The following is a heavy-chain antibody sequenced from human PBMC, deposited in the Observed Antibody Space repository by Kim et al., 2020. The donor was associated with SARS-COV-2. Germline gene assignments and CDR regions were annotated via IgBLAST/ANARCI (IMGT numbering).Heavy chain of an antibody. CDR2: IWYDGSNK. D-gene: IGHD3-10*01. J-gene: IGHJ6*02. Sequence: GGSLRLSCAASGFTFSSYGMHWVRQAPGKGLEWVAVIWYDGSNKYYADSVKGRFTISRDNSKNTLYLQMNSLRAEDTAVYYCAKSYGSGSYLGYGMDVWGQGTTVTVSS. V-gene: IGHV3-33*06. CDR1: GFTFSSYG. CDR3: AKSYGSGSYLGYGMDV.